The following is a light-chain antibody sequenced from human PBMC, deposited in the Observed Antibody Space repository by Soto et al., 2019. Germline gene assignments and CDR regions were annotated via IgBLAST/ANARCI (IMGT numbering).Light chain of an antibody. J-gene: IGKJ1*01. CDR3: QQRGSWPWT. CDR1: QSVSDF. Sequence: EIVLTQSPATLSVSPGERATLSCRSSQSVSDFLVWYQQKPGQSPRLLIYDASNRATGIPARFSGSGSGTDFTLTISSLEPEDFAVYYCQQRGSWPWTFGQGTKVDMK. V-gene: IGKV3-11*01. CDR2: DAS.